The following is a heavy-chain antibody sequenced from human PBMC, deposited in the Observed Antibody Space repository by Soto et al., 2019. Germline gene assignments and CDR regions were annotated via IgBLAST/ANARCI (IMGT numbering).Heavy chain of an antibody. CDR1: GDSIISSDFY. Sequence: LSLPCTVSGDSIISSDFYWGWVRQPPGKGLEWIGSIFYLGSSYYNPSLKSRVTMSVDTSKNQFSLRLRSVTAADTALYFCARHSLALRKNNWFDPWGQGIMVTVSS. J-gene: IGHJ5*02. D-gene: IGHD3-3*02. CDR2: IFYLGSS. CDR3: ARHSLALRKNNWFDP. V-gene: IGHV4-39*01.